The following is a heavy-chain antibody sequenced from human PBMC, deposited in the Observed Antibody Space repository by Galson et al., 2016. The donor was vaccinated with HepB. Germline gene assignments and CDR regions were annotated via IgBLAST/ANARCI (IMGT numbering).Heavy chain of an antibody. D-gene: IGHD4-23*01. V-gene: IGHV1-18*04. J-gene: IGHJ3*02. CDR1: GYTFRNFV. CDR2: ISVYNGDT. Sequence: SVKVSCKASGYTFRNFVINWVRQAPGQGLEWMGRISVYNGDTSFAQNLQVRVTLTTDTSSNTAYMEPRSLRPDDTALYYCAREGYGGIDAFDIWGQGTMVIVSS. CDR3: AREGYGGIDAFDI.